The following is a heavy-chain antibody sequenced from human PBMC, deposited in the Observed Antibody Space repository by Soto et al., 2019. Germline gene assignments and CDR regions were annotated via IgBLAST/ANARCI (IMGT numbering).Heavy chain of an antibody. CDR3: AKVHYYDSSGYHPDAFDI. CDR2: ISGSGGST. CDR1: GFTFSSYA. J-gene: IGHJ3*02. Sequence: PGGSLRLSCAASGFTFSSYAMSWVRQAPGKGLEWVSAISGSGGSTYYADSVKGRFTISRDNSKNTLYLQMNSLRAEDTAVYYCAKVHYYDSSGYHPDAFDIWGQGTMVTVSS. V-gene: IGHV3-23*01. D-gene: IGHD3-22*01.